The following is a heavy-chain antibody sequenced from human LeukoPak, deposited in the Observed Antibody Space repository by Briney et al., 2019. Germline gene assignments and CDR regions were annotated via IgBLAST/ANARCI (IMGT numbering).Heavy chain of an antibody. J-gene: IGHJ4*02. CDR2: ISYDGSNK. D-gene: IGHD1-26*01. Sequence: GGSLRLSCAASGFTFSSYAMHWVRQAPGKGLEWVAVISYDGSNKYYADSVKGRFTISRDNSKNTLYLQMNSLRAEDTAVYYCAKDGRFLEVGTPYFDYWGQGTLVTVSS. V-gene: IGHV3-30-3*01. CDR3: AKDGRFLEVGTPYFDY. CDR1: GFTFSSYA.